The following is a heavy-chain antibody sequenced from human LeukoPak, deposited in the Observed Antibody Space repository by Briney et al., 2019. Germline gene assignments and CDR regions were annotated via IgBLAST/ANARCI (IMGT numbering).Heavy chain of an antibody. Sequence: AGGSPRLSCAASGFTFSSYAMSWVRQAPGKGLEWVSVISGSGTSTYYTDSVKGRFTVSRDNSKNTLYLQMNSLRAEDTAVYYCAKDGLEYSSSPGGLWYYYMDVWGKGTTVTVSS. CDR1: GFTFSSYA. J-gene: IGHJ6*03. D-gene: IGHD6-6*01. CDR3: AKDGLEYSSSPGGLWYYYMDV. CDR2: ISGSGTST. V-gene: IGHV3-23*01.